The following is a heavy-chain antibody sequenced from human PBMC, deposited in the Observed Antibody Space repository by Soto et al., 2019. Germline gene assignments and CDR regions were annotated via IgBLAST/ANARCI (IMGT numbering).Heavy chain of an antibody. CDR1: GSTFSTYW. CDR2: TNSDGIIT. V-gene: IGHV3-74*01. J-gene: IGHJ5*01. Sequence: EVQLVESGGGLVQPGVSLRLSCAASGSTFSTYWMHWVRQAPGKGLVWVSRTNSDGIITNYAHSVRGRFTNSSDNAKNTLYLHMNSLRGEYTAVNYCARDRNGGPYSSWF. D-gene: IGHD4-4*01. CDR3: ARDRNGGPYSSWF.